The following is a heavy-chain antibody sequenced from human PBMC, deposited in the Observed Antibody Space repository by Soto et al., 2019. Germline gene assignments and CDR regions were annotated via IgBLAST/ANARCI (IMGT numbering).Heavy chain of an antibody. CDR2: IWYDGSNK. J-gene: IGHJ4*02. CDR3: ARGRSTVTTFDY. CDR1: GFTFSSYG. V-gene: IGHV3-33*01. D-gene: IGHD4-17*01. Sequence: GGSLRLSCAASGFTFSSYGMHWVRQAPGKGLEWVAVIWYDGSNKYYADSVKGRFTISRDNSKNTLYLQMNSLRAEDTAVYYCARGRSTVTTFDYWGQGTLVTVSS.